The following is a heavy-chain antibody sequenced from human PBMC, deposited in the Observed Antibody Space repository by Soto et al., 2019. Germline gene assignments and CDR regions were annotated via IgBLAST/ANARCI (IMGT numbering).Heavy chain of an antibody. CDR2: INHSGIT. Sequence: SETLSLTCDVSGGSFTGYYWSWIRQPPGKGLEWIGEINHSGITNYNPSFRGWGSISLDTSKSQLCWKLRTLMAAEKAFYFCAQRHGRFDHWGQGTLVTVSS. CDR1: GGSFTGYY. J-gene: IGHJ4*02. V-gene: IGHV4-34*01. CDR3: AQRHGRFDH.